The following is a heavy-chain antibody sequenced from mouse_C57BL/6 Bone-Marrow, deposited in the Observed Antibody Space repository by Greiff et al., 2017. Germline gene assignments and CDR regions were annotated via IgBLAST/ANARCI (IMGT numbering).Heavy chain of an antibody. Sequence: VKLMESGAELVRPGASVTLSCKASGYTFTDYEMHWVKQTPVHGLEWIGAIDPETGGTAYNQKFKGKAILTADKSSRTAYMELRSLTSEDSAVYYCTRGGEAGVIWGQGTSVTVSS. D-gene: IGHD2-13*01. CDR3: TRGGEAGVI. CDR1: GYTFTDYE. J-gene: IGHJ4*01. CDR2: IDPETGGT. V-gene: IGHV1-15*01.